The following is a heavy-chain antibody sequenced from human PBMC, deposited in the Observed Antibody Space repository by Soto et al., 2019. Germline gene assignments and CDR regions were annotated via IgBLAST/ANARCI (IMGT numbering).Heavy chain of an antibody. Sequence: GESLKISCKGSGYSFTSYWISWVRQMPGKGLEWMGRIDPSDSYTNYSPSFQGHVTISADKSISTAYLQWSSLKASDTAMYYCARAIWDRRVAATRDAFDIWGQGTMVTVSS. D-gene: IGHD2-15*01. V-gene: IGHV5-10-1*01. CDR1: GYSFTSYW. J-gene: IGHJ3*02. CDR3: ARAIWDRRVAATRDAFDI. CDR2: IDPSDSYT.